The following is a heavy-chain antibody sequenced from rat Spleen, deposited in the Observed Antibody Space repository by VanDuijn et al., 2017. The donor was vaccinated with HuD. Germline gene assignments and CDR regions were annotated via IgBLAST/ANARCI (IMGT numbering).Heavy chain of an antibody. CDR3: TRHDYYFDY. D-gene: IGHD1-7*01. CDR2: IWAGGGT. V-gene: IGHV2-72*01. CDR1: GFTFSDYN. Sequence: VQLVESGGGLVQPGRSLRLSCAASGFTFSDYNMAWVRQPPGKSLEWMGIIWAGGGTNHNSAVQSRLSISRDTSKSQVFLKMISLQPEDTGTYYCTRHDYYFDYWGQGVMVTVSS. J-gene: IGHJ2*01.